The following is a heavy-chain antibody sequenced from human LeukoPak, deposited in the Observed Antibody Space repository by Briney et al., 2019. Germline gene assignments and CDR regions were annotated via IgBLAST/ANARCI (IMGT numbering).Heavy chain of an antibody. D-gene: IGHD4-23*01. J-gene: IGHJ6*02. CDR3: ARLGAGGNYYYFYGMDV. CDR2: IYYSGCT. Sequence: SQTPSLTCTVSGGSISSGDYYWSWFRQPPGKGLEWIGYIYYSGCTYYNPSLKSRVTISVDTSKNQFSLKLTSVTAADTAVYYCARLGAGGNYYYFYGMDVWGQGTTVTVYS. CDR1: GGSISSGDYY. V-gene: IGHV4-30-4*01.